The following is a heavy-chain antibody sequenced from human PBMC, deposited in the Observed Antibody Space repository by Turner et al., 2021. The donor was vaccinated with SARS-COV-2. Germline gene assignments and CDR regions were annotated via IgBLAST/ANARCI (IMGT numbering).Heavy chain of an antibody. CDR2: IKSKTDGGTI. CDR3: TTDPGQLVRGVILDY. V-gene: IGHV3-15*01. CDR1: GFTFTNAW. J-gene: IGHJ4*02. D-gene: IGHD3-10*01. Sequence: EVQLVESGGGLLKPGGSLRLSCVASGFTFTNAWMSWFRQGPGKGMECVGRIKSKTDGGTIDYAAPVKGRFTISRDDSKNTLYLQMNSLKTEDTAVYYCTTDPGQLVRGVILDYWGQGTLVTVSS.